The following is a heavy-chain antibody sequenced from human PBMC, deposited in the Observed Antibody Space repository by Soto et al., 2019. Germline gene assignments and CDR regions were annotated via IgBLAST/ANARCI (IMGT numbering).Heavy chain of an antibody. J-gene: IGHJ4*02. CDR3: VQTTGWPGFDF. Sequence: EVQLVESGGGLIQPGGSLRLSCAASGFSVSSKYMTWVRQAPGKGLEWVSVIYGGGTTYYADSVKGRFPISRDNSKNTLYLQMNSLRAEDTAVYYCVQTTGWPGFDFWGQGTLVIVSS. D-gene: IGHD6-19*01. CDR2: IYGGGTT. CDR1: GFSVSSKY. V-gene: IGHV3-53*01.